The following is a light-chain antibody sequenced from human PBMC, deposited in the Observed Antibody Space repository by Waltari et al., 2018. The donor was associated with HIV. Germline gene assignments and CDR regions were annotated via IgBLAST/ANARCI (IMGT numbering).Light chain of an antibody. Sequence: QSALTQPRSVSGSPGQSVTIPCTATSSDVGGSNFVSWYQQHPGKAPKLVIYDVSKGPTGVPDRFSGSKSGNTASLTISGLQAEDEADYYCCSYTGSYTWVFGGGTELTVL. V-gene: IGLV2-11*01. CDR2: DVS. CDR3: CSYTGSYTWV. J-gene: IGLJ3*02. CDR1: SSDVGGSNF.